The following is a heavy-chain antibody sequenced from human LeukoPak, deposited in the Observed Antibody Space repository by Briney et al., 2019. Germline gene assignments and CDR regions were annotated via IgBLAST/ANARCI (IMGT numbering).Heavy chain of an antibody. CDR3: AKGRLPTDY. V-gene: IGHV3-23*01. J-gene: IGHJ4*02. CDR1: GFSFSSCA. CDR2: ISYSDDSI. Sequence: PGGSLRLSCAASGFSFSSCAMSWVRQAPGKGLEWVSEISYSDDSIDYADSVKGRFTISRDNSKNTLYLQMNSLGAEDTAVYYCAKGRLPTDYWGQGTLVTVSS.